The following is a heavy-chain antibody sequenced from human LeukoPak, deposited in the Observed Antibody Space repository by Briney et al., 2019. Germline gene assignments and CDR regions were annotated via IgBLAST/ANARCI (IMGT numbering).Heavy chain of an antibody. J-gene: IGHJ4*02. Sequence: GESLKISCKGSGYSFTSYWIGWVRQMPGKGLEWMGVISPGDSDTRYSPSFQGQVTISADKSVSTAYLQWSSLKASDTAMYYCARAADIQPLDYWGQGTLVTVSS. CDR1: GYSFTSYW. CDR2: ISPGDSDT. V-gene: IGHV5-51*01. D-gene: IGHD5-12*01. CDR3: ARAADIQPLDY.